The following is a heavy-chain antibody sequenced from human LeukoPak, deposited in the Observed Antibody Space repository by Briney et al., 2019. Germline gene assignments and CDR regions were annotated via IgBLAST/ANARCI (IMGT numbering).Heavy chain of an antibody. D-gene: IGHD3-10*01. CDR1: GYTFTAYS. CDR3: ARDHNYYGSGSYYNVDY. V-gene: IGHV1-2*02. J-gene: IGHJ4*02. CDR2: INPNSGGT. Sequence: ASVKVSCKASGYTFTAYSMHWVRQAPGQGLEWMGWINPNSGGTNYAQKFQGRVTMTRDTSITTAYMELSRLRSDDTAVYYCARDHNYYGSGSYYNVDYWGQGTLVTVSS.